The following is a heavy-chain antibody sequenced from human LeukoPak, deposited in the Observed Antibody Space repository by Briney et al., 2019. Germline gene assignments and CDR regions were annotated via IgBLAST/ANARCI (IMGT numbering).Heavy chain of an antibody. CDR1: GFTFSSYA. D-gene: IGHD3-22*01. V-gene: IGHV3-23*01. CDR3: AKGEYDSSLWNAFNI. Sequence: GGSLRLSCAASGFTFSSYAMSWVRQAPGKGLEWVSDISGSGGSTYYADSVKGRFTISRDNSKNTLYLQMNSLRAEDTAVYYCAKGEYDSSLWNAFNIWGQGTMVTVSS. J-gene: IGHJ3*02. CDR2: ISGSGGST.